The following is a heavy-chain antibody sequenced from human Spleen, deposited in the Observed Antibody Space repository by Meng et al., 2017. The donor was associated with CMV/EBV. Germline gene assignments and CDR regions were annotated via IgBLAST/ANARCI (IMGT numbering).Heavy chain of an antibody. Sequence: SCKASGGTFSAYPISWVRQAPGQGLEWVGGLVPIFGTSTYAQNFQGRVTITTDDSTNTAYVELRSLRSDDTAVYYCARENAGSFFDYWGQGTLVTVSS. D-gene: IGHD6-13*01. CDR1: GGTFSAYP. CDR3: ARENAGSFFDY. J-gene: IGHJ4*02. CDR2: LVPIFGTS. V-gene: IGHV1-69*05.